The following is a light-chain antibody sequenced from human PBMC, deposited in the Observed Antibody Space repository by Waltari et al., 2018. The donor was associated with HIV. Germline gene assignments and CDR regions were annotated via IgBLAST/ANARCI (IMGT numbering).Light chain of an antibody. J-gene: IGLJ2*01. V-gene: IGLV1-51*02. Sequence: VLTQPPSVSAAPGQKVSISCSGGNSNVGSNYFSWYLQLPGTAPKLIIYEDHKRPSGIPDRFSASKSGTSATLDIAGLQTGDEADYYCGAWDSSLSARGVVFGGGTKLTVL. CDR1: NSNVGSNY. CDR3: GAWDSSLSARGVV. CDR2: EDH.